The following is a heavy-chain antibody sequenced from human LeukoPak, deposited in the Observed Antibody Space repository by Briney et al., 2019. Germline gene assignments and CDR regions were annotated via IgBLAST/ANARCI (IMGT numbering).Heavy chain of an antibody. CDR3: ARGPFDL. CDR2: ISSSSSYI. J-gene: IGHJ2*01. V-gene: IGHV3-21*01. CDR1: GFTFDDYA. Sequence: GGSLRLSCAASGFTFDDYAMHWVRQAPGKGLEWVSSISSSSSYIYYADSVKGRFTISRDNAKNSLYLQMNSLRAEDTAVYYCARGPFDLWGRGTLVTVSS.